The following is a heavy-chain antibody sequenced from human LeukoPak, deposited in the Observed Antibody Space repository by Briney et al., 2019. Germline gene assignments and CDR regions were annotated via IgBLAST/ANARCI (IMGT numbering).Heavy chain of an antibody. D-gene: IGHD5-18*01. V-gene: IGHV4-38-2*01. CDR2: IYHSGST. CDR3: ARGAGGLQLWPGDY. J-gene: IGHJ4*02. Sequence: PSETLSLTCAVSGYSISSGYYWGWIRQPPGKGLEWIGSIYHSGSTYYNPSLKSRVTISVDTSKNQFSLKLSSVTAADTAVYYYARGAGGLQLWPGDYWGQGTLVTVSS. CDR1: GYSISSGYY.